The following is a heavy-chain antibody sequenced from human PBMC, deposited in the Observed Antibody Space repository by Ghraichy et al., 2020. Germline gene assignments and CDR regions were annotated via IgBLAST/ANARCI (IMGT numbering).Heavy chain of an antibody. V-gene: IGHV4-34*01. J-gene: IGHJ6*02. CDR3: ARGGSLLRYSDYYYYGMDV. Sequence: SETLSLTCAVYGGSFSGYYWSWIRQPPGKGLEWIGEINHSGSTNYNPSLKSRVTISGDTSKNQFSLKLSSVTAADTAVYYCARGGSLLRYSDYYYYGMDVWGRGTTVTVSS. D-gene: IGHD3-9*01. CDR1: GGSFSGYY. CDR2: INHSGST.